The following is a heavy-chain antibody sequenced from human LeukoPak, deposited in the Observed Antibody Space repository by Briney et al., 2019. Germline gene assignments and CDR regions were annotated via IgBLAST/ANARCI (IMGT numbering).Heavy chain of an antibody. Sequence: ASVKVSCKASGYTFTGYYMHWVRQAPGQGLEWMGWINPNSGGTNYAQKFQGWVTMTRDTSISTAYMELSRLRSDDTAVYYCARPYSSGPTYYYYMDVWGKGTTVTVSS. CDR2: INPNSGGT. CDR1: GYTFTGYY. V-gene: IGHV1-2*04. J-gene: IGHJ6*03. CDR3: ARPYSSGPTYYYYMDV. D-gene: IGHD6-19*01.